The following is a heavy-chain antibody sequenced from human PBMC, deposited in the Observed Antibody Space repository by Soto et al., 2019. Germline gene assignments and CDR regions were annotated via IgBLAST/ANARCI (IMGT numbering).Heavy chain of an antibody. CDR3: ARDGDYYGMDV. V-gene: IGHV3-49*04. Sequence: GGSLRLSCTFSGFTSTDHALTWVRQAPGKGLEWVAFSTSHSYGGTTDYAASVKGRFTISRDDPKSIAYLQMNSLQIADTAIYYCARDGDYYGMDVWGQRTTVTVSS. D-gene: IGHD3-3*01. CDR1: GFTSTDHA. CDR2: STSHSYGGTT. J-gene: IGHJ6*02.